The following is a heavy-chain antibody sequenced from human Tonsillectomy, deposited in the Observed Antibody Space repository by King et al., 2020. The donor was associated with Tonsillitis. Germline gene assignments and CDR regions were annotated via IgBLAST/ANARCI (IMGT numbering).Heavy chain of an antibody. CDR1: GDSVSSPSYY. J-gene: IGHJ4*02. V-gene: IGHV4-61*01. Sequence: VQLQESGPGLAKPSETLSLTCTVSGDSVSSPSYYWNWIRQAPGKGLEWIGHIYYSGPTNYNPSLESRVTISVDMSRNQFSLKLRSVTAADTAVYFCVSGWNPGTFDYWGQGTQVTVSS. CDR2: IYYSGPT. CDR3: VSGWNPGTFDY. D-gene: IGHD1-1*01.